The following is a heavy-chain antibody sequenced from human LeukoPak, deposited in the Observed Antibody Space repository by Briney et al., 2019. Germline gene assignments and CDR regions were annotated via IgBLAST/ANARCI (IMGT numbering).Heavy chain of an antibody. V-gene: IGHV1-2*06. CDR1: GYTFTGYY. CDR3: ARVLWFGELSHYYYMDV. CDR2: IHPNSGGT. D-gene: IGHD3-10*01. Sequence: ASVKVSCKASGYTFTGYYMHWVRQAHGQGLEWMGRIHPNSGGTNYAQKFQGRVTMTRDTSISTAYMELSRLRSDDTAVYYCARVLWFGELSHYYYMDVWGKGTTVTVSS. J-gene: IGHJ6*03.